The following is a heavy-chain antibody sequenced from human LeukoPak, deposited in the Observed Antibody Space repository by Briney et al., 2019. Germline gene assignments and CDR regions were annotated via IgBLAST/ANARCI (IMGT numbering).Heavy chain of an antibody. CDR1: GFTVSSNY. CDR3: ARDPRGSGYCSSTSCWGFDP. D-gene: IGHD2-2*03. CDR2: IYGGGTT. J-gene: IGHJ5*02. Sequence: PGGSLRLSCAASGFTVSSNYMSWVRQAPGRGLEWVSVIYGGGTTYYADSVKGRFTISRDNSKNTLYLQMNSLRAEDTAVYYCARDPRGSGYCSSTSCWGFDPWGQGTLVTVSS. V-gene: IGHV3-53*01.